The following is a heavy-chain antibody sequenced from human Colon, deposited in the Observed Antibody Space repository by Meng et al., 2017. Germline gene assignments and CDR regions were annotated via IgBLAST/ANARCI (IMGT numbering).Heavy chain of an antibody. CDR1: GASMSSYY. CDR3: TKPLGYSGYVLF. Sequence: LHLQEPGPGLVTPSETLSLTCTVPGASMSSYYWGWIRQSPEKGLQWIGSIYSSGRTYYNPSLTSRVTISVDTSKNQISLNLSSATAADTAVYYCTKPLGYSGYVLFWGQGKLVTVSS. V-gene: IGHV4-39*07. J-gene: IGHJ4*02. D-gene: IGHD5-12*01. CDR2: IYSSGRT.